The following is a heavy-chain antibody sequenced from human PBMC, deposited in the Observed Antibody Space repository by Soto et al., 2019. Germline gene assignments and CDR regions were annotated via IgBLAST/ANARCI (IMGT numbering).Heavy chain of an antibody. CDR3: AKTLVPAASYYYGMDV. Sequence: PGGSLRLSCAASGFTFSTYAMSWVRQAPGKGLEWVSAISSSGGSTYYADSVKGRFTISRDNSKNTLFLEMNSLRAEDTAGYYCAKTLVPAASYYYGMDVWGQGTAVTVSS. D-gene: IGHD2-2*01. CDR1: GFTFSTYA. CDR2: ISSSGGST. V-gene: IGHV3-23*01. J-gene: IGHJ6*02.